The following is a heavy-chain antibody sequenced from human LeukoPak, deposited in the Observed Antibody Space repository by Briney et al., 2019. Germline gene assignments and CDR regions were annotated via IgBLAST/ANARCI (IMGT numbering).Heavy chain of an antibody. Sequence: GSLRLSCAASGFTFSSYAMHWVRQAPGKGLEWVAVISYDGSNKYYADSVKGRFTISRDNSKNTLYLQMNSLRAEDTAVYYCAREYGNWKMKGIDYWGQGTLVTVSS. J-gene: IGHJ4*02. V-gene: IGHV3-30-3*01. D-gene: IGHD1-20*01. CDR1: GFTFSSYA. CDR3: AREYGNWKMKGIDY. CDR2: ISYDGSNK.